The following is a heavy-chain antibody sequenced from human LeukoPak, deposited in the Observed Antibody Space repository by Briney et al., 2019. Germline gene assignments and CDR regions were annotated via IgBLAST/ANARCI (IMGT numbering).Heavy chain of an antibody. J-gene: IGHJ4*02. CDR1: GFTFNSVA. CDR2: ISGSGGST. D-gene: IGHD1-1*01. CDR3: AKDRARTWAHVAN. Sequence: GGSLRLFCIGTGFTFNSVAMGWVRQAPGKGLEWVSGISGSGGSTYYADSVKGRFTISRDNSKNTLYLQMNSLRVEDTAVYYCAKDRARTWAHVANWGQGTLVTVSS. V-gene: IGHV3-23*01.